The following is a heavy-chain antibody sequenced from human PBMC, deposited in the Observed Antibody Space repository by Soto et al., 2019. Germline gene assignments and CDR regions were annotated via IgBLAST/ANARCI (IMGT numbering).Heavy chain of an antibody. Sequence: PGGSLRLSCAASGFTFSSYSMNWVRQAPGKGLEWVSSISSSSSYIYYADSVKGRFTISRDNAKNSLYLQMNSLRAEDTAMYYCARMASIAGMDVWGQGTTVTVSS. J-gene: IGHJ6*02. CDR3: ARMASIAGMDV. V-gene: IGHV3-21*01. D-gene: IGHD6-6*01. CDR2: ISSSSSYI. CDR1: GFTFSSYS.